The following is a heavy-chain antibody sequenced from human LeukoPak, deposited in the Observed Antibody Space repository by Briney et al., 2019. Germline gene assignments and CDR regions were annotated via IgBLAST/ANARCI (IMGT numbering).Heavy chain of an antibody. Sequence: ASVKVSCKTSGYTFNGYYMHWVRQAPGHGLEWMGWINPNSGGTKYAQRFQGRVTMTRDTSISTAYMEPSRLGSDDTAVYYCARERGYCSSSTCYTSDAFDIWGQGTMVTVSS. J-gene: IGHJ3*02. CDR2: INPNSGGT. CDR1: GYTFNGYY. V-gene: IGHV1-2*02. D-gene: IGHD2-2*02. CDR3: ARERGYCSSSTCYTSDAFDI.